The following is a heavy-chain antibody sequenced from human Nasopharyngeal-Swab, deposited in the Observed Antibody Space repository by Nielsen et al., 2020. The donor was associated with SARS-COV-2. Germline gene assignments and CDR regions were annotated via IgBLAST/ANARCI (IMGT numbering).Heavy chain of an antibody. V-gene: IGHV3-30*18. D-gene: IGHD5-18*01. Sequence: CEASGLTFSSYGMHWVRQAPGKGLEWVAVILNDGSNKYYADSVKGRFTISRDNSKNTLYLQMNSLRVEDTAVYYCAKTRGYSYGWADYWGQGTLVTVSS. J-gene: IGHJ4*02. CDR3: AKTRGYSYGWADY. CDR2: ILNDGSNK. CDR1: GLTFSSYG.